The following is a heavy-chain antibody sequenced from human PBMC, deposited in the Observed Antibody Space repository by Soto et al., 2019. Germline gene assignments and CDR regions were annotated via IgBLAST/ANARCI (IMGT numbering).Heavy chain of an antibody. CDR1: GYPVTAYY. CDR3: ARGGGVGVAGSAAFDM. V-gene: IGHV1-2*02. CDR2: INPATGAA. J-gene: IGHJ3*02. D-gene: IGHD3-3*01. Sequence: QLHLVQSGAVVKKPGASVTVSCSASGYPVTAYYMHWVRQAPGRGLEWMGGINPATGAAKYKQTFQGRVNMNRDKSNSIVFMELSGLTSEDPAVFYWARGGGVGVAGSAAFDMWGQGTLVTVSS.